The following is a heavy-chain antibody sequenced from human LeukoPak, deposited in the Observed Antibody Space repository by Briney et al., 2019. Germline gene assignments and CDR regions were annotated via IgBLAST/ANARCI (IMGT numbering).Heavy chain of an antibody. V-gene: IGHV5-51*01. CDR3: ARLEGIAPSYYYYGMDV. CDR2: IYPGDSDT. CDR1: GYSFTSYW. D-gene: IGHD2-15*01. Sequence: GESLKISCKGSGYSFTSYWIGWVRQMPGKGLEWMGIIYPGDSDTRYSPSFQGQVTISADKSISTAYLQWSSLKASDTAMYYCARLEGIAPSYYYYGMDVWGQGTTVTVSS. J-gene: IGHJ6*02.